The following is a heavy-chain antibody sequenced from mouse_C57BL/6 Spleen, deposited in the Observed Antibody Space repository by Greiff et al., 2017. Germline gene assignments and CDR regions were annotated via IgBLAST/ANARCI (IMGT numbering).Heavy chain of an antibody. Sequence: VMLVESGGGLVQPGGSLSLSCAASGFTFTDYYMSWVRQPPGKALEWLGFIRNKANGYTTEYSASVKGRFTISRDNSQSILYLQMNALRAEDSATYYCARYYYGSGDYWGQGTSVTVSS. CDR3: ARYYYGSGDY. D-gene: IGHD1-1*01. J-gene: IGHJ4*01. CDR1: GFTFTDYY. CDR2: IRNKANGYTT. V-gene: IGHV7-3*01.